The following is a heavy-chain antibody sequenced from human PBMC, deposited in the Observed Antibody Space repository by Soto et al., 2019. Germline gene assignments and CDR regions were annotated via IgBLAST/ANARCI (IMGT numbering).Heavy chain of an antibody. CDR3: ASAAVTGTAGLDF. CDR1: GYTFSGFY. D-gene: IGHD6-19*01. Sequence: ASVKVSCKASGYTFSGFYMHWVRQAPGQGLEWMGWINPNSGGTKSEEKFQGRVTMTRDTSISTAYMELSRLTSDDTAVYYCASAAVTGTAGLDFWGQGTKVTVSS. CDR2: INPNSGGT. V-gene: IGHV1-2*02. J-gene: IGHJ4*02.